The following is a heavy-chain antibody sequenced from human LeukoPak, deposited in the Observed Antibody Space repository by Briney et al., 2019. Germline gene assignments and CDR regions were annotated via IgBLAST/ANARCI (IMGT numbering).Heavy chain of an antibody. CDR1: GFTFSSCA. CDR2: ISGSGGST. CDR3: AKGQSDFWSGYGYYYYMDV. Sequence: GGSLRLSCAASGFTFSSCAMSWVRQAPGKGLEWVSAISGSGGSTYYADSVKGRFTISRDNSKNTLYLQMNSLRAEDTAVYYCAKGQSDFWSGYGYYYYMDVWGKGTTVTVSS. V-gene: IGHV3-23*01. D-gene: IGHD3-3*01. J-gene: IGHJ6*03.